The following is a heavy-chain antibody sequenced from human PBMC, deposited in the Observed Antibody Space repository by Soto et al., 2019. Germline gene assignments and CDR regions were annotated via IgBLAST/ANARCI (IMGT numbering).Heavy chain of an antibody. CDR1: GYSFTVYG. D-gene: IGHD1-26*01. V-gene: IGHV1-18*01. CDR3: ATDPGGATGFDP. J-gene: IGHJ5*02. CDR2: MSTYTGET. Sequence: QVRLVKSGAEVKRPGASVKVSCKTYGYSFTVYGISWVRQAPGQGLEWMGWMSTYTGETNYARMFLGPFTVATDLSGSTASVELRSLTADDTAVYYCATDPGGATGFDPWGQGTPVIVST.